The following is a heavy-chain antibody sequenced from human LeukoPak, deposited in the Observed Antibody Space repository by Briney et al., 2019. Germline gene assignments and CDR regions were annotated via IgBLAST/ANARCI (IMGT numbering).Heavy chain of an antibody. CDR2: ISTSSSYI. J-gene: IGHJ3*02. Sequence: KAGGSLRLSCAASGFTFSNYSMNWVRQAPGKGLEWVSSISTSSSYIYYADSVKGRFTISRDNAKNSLYLQMNSLRAEDTAVYYCAREPVYGSGQDAFDIWGQGTMVTVSS. CDR1: GFTFSNYS. CDR3: AREPVYGSGQDAFDI. V-gene: IGHV3-21*01. D-gene: IGHD3-10*01.